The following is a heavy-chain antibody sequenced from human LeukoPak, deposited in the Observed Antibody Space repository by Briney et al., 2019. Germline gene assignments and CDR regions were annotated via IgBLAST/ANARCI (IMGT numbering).Heavy chain of an antibody. D-gene: IGHD3-3*01. CDR2: IYHSGST. Sequence: SETLSLTCTVSGYSISSGYYWGWIRQPPGKGLEWIGSIYHSGSTYYNPSLKSRVTISVDTSKNQFSLKLNSVTAADTAVYFCARGGYYAYFDSWGQGILVTVSS. CDR1: GYSISSGYY. J-gene: IGHJ4*02. CDR3: ARGGYYAYFDS. V-gene: IGHV4-38-2*02.